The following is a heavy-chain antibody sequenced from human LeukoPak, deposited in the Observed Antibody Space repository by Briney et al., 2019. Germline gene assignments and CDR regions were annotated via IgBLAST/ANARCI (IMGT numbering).Heavy chain of an antibody. CDR3: AKDEYSSGWYWVY. V-gene: IGHV3-23*01. CDR2: INNSGGGT. Sequence: GGSLRLSCAASGFTFSSYAMTWVRQAPGKGLEWVSAINNSGGGTYYVDSVKGRFTISRDNSKNTLYPQMNSLRAEDTAVYYCAKDEYSSGWYWVYWGQGTLVTVSS. CDR1: GFTFSSYA. J-gene: IGHJ4*02. D-gene: IGHD6-19*01.